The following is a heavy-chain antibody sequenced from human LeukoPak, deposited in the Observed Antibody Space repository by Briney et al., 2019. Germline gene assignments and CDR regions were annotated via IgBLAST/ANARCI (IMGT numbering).Heavy chain of an antibody. J-gene: IGHJ4*02. V-gene: IGHV4-39*07. CDR3: AREKRIFDY. D-gene: IGHD2-15*01. CDR2: ICYSGST. CDR1: GGSISSSSYY. Sequence: PSETLSLTCTVSGGSISSSSYYWGWIRQPPGKGLEWIGSICYSGSTYYNPSLKSRVTTSVDTSKNQFSLKLSSVTAADTAVYYCAREKRIFDYWGQGTLVTVSS.